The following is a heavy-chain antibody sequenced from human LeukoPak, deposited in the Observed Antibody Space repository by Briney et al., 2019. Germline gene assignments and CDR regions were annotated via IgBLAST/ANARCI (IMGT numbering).Heavy chain of an antibody. Sequence: PGGSLRLSCAAPGFTFSSYAMSWVRQAPGKGLEWVSAISGSGGSTYYADSVKGRFTISRDNSKNTLYLQMNSLRAEDTAVYYCAKHRGYSYGYYFDYWGQGTLVTVSS. CDR2: ISGSGGST. CDR1: GFTFSSYA. V-gene: IGHV3-23*01. D-gene: IGHD5-18*01. J-gene: IGHJ4*02. CDR3: AKHRGYSYGYYFDY.